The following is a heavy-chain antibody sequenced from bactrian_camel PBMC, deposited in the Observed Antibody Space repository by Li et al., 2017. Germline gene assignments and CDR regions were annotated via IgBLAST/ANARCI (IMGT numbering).Heavy chain of an antibody. V-gene: IGHV3-3*01. CDR1: PDTYNNYC. D-gene: IGHD1*01. Sequence: VQLVESGGGSVQAGGSLRLSCAASPDTYNNYCLAWFRQASGKKREGVAAIATSPGSTDYADSVKGRFTISRDNAKNTLYLQLNSLQTEDTAIYYCTRGLDWSSRGQGTQVTVS. CDR2: IATSPGST. J-gene: IGHJ4*01. CDR3: TRGLDWSS.